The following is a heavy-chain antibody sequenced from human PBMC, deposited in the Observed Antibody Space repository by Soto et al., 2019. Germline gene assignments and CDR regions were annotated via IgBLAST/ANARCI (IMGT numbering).Heavy chain of an antibody. J-gene: IGHJ6*02. D-gene: IGHD2-21*02. CDR3: IQSRCGGDCLQSYASHYYYGMDV. CDR1: GFSLSTSGVG. Sequence: SGPTLVNPTQTLTLTCTFSGFSLSTSGVGVGWISQPPGKALEWLALIYWDDDKRYSPSLRSRLTINKDTSKNQVVLTMTNMDPVDTATYYCIQSRCGGDCLQSYASHYYYGMDVWGQGTTVTVSS. CDR2: IYWDDDK. V-gene: IGHV2-5*02.